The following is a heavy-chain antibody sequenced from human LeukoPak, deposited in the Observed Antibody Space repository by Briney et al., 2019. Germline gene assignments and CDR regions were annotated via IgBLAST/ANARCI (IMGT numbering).Heavy chain of an antibody. CDR1: GFTLSSHN. V-gene: IGHV3-48*01. CDR3: ARPGITAFDI. D-gene: IGHD3-10*01. J-gene: IGHJ3*02. CDR2: ISSSGSIT. Sequence: GGSLRLSCVASGFTLSSHNINWVRQAPGKGLEWVSHISSSGSITYYGDSVKGRITISRDNAKNSVSLYMNSLRAEDSAVYYCARPGITAFDIWGQGTMVAVSS.